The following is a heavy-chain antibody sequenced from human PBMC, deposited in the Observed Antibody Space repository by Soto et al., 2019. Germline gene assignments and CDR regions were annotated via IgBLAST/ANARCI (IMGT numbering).Heavy chain of an antibody. CDR1: GYSFTSYG. D-gene: IGHD6-19*01. J-gene: IGHJ5*02. CDR2: ISTYNGDT. CDR3: ARWDSTGSPRGWFDP. V-gene: IGHV1-18*04. Sequence: QVQLVQSVTEVKKPGASVQVSCKASGYSFTSYGINWVRQAPGQGLEWMGWISTYNGDTNYAQKFQGRVTMTTATSKTTAYMELRRLTSDDTAVYFCARWDSTGSPRGWFDPWGQGTVVTVSS.